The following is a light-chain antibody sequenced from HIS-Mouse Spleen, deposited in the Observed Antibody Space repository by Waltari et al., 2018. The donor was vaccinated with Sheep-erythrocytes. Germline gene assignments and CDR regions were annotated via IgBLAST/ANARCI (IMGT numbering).Light chain of an antibody. V-gene: IGLV2-14*01. CDR2: EVS. J-gene: IGLJ2*01. CDR1: SSDVCGYNY. Sequence: QSALTQPASVSGSPGQSITIPCTGTSSDVCGYNYVSWYQQHPGKAPKLMIYEVSNRPSGVSNRFSGSKSGNTASLTISGLQAEDEADYYCSSYTSSSTQVFGGGTKLTVL. CDR3: SSYTSSSTQV.